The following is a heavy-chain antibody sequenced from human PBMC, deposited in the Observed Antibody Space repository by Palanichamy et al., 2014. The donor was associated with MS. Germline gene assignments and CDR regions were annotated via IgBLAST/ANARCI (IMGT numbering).Heavy chain of an antibody. J-gene: IGHJ4*02. Sequence: EVQLVESEGGFVQPGGSLRLSCAASGFSFSIYSMNWVRQAPGKGLEWVSYITSDSATIYYADSVKGRFTISRDNAKTSVYLQMNSLTDDDTAIYYCARGVQWGFDNWGQGILITVSS. V-gene: IGHV3-48*02. CDR2: ITSDSATI. CDR3: ARGVQWGFDN. CDR1: GFSFSIYS. D-gene: IGHD1-26*01.